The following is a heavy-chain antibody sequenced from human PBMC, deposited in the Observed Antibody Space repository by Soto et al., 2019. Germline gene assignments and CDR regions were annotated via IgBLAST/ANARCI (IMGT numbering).Heavy chain of an antibody. CDR1: GGSISSGGYS. D-gene: IGHD3-22*01. CDR2: IYHSGST. V-gene: IGHV4-30-2*01. J-gene: IGHJ4*02. CDR3: AREPYYYDSSGYPT. Sequence: SETLSLTCAVSGGSISSGGYSWSWIRQPPGKGLEWIGYIYHSGSTYYNPSLKSRVTISVDRSKNQFSLKLSSVTAADTAVYYCAREPYYYDSSGYPTWGQGTLVTVS.